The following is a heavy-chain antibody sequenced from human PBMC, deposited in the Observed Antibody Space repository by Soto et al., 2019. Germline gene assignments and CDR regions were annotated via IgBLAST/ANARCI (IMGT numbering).Heavy chain of an antibody. CDR2: INHSGST. V-gene: IGHV4-34*01. J-gene: IGHJ6*02. CDR1: GGSFSGYY. CDR3: ARGSSYCSGGSCYSGRSPYYYGMDV. D-gene: IGHD2-15*01. Sequence: QVQLQQWGAGLLKPSETLSLTCAVYGGSFSGYYWSWIRQPPGKGLEWIGEINHSGSTNYNPSLKSRVTISVDTSKNQFSLKLSSVTAADTAVYYCARGSSYCSGGSCYSGRSPYYYGMDVWGQGTTVTVSS.